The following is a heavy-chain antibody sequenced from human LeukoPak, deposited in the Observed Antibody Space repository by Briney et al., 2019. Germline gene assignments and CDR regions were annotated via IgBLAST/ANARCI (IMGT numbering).Heavy chain of an antibody. V-gene: IGHV4-59*08. Sequence: SETLSLTCTISGDSINGHYWSWIRQPPGKRLEWIGDIHYKGSTNYNLSPKSRVTISVDTSKNHLTLNLTSVLAADTAIYYCARRDTGWIDCDYWGQGILVTVSS. CDR3: ARRDTGWIDCDY. CDR1: GDSINGHY. CDR2: IHYKGST. J-gene: IGHJ4*02. D-gene: IGHD6-19*01.